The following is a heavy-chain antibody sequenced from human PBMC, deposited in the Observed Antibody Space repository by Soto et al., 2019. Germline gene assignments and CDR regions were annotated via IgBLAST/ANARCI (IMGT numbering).Heavy chain of an antibody. Sequence: SETLSLTCTVSGGSISSYYWSWIRQPPGKGLEWIGYIYYSGSTNYNPSLKSRVTISVDTSKNQFSLKLSSVTAADTAVYYCARDLGKIAAADNYYYYYGMDVWGQGTTVTVSS. CDR1: GGSISSYY. J-gene: IGHJ6*02. CDR3: ARDLGKIAAADNYYYYYGMDV. V-gene: IGHV4-59*01. D-gene: IGHD6-13*01. CDR2: IYYSGST.